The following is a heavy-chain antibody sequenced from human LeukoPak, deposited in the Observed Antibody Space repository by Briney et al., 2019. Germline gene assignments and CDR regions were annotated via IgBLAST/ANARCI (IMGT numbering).Heavy chain of an antibody. J-gene: IGHJ4*02. CDR2: ISGSGGST. D-gene: IGHD3-10*01. CDR3: AKGGTTMVQGVIIIRDFDY. Sequence: PGGSLRLSCAASGFTFSSYAMSWVRQAPGKGLEWVSAISGSGGSTYYADSVKGRFTISRDNSKNTLYLQMNSLRAEDTAVYYCAKGGTTMVQGVIIIRDFDYWGQGTLVTVSS. CDR1: GFTFSSYA. V-gene: IGHV3-23*01.